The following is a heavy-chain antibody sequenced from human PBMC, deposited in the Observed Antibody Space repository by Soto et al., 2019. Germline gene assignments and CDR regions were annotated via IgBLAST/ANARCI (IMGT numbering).Heavy chain of an antibody. CDR1: GFTFSTYS. CDR3: AREYTAWPLAYGLDV. J-gene: IGHJ6*02. D-gene: IGHD2-2*02. CDR2: ISSRSDI. V-gene: IGHV3-21*01. Sequence: GGALRLSCVGSGFTFSTYSINWVRQAPGKGLEWVSSISSRSDIYYADSVKGRFTISRDNAKNAVSLQMNSLRAEDTAVYYCAREYTAWPLAYGLDVWGQGTTVTVSS.